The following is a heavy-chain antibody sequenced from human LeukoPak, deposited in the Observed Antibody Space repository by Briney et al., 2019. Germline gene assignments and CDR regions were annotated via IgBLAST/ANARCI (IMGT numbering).Heavy chain of an antibody. Sequence: SETLSLTCAVSGMSVSDYYWSWIRQSPEKRLEWIGEVSPGGYTSYNPSLRSRVIISEDTSQSTLSLIVRSVTAADTALYYCARIRRGRGQDRCYNHWAQGSLVTVSS. D-gene: IGHD2-21*01. J-gene: IGHJ5*02. CDR2: VSPGGYT. CDR1: GMSVSDYY. CDR3: ARIRRGRGQDRCYNH. V-gene: IGHV4-34*01.